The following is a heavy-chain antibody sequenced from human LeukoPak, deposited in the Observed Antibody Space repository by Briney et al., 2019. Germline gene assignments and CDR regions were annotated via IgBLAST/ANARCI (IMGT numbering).Heavy chain of an antibody. CDR2: IYSSGST. CDR1: GGSFSGYY. J-gene: IGHJ3*02. V-gene: IGHV4-59*12. D-gene: IGHD6-6*01. Sequence: NPSETLSLTCAVYGGSFSGYYWSWIRQPPGKGLEWIGYIYSSGSTNYNPSLKSRLTISVDASKNQFSLKLTSVTAADTAVYYCASHSPYSSSSDAFDIWGQGTMVTVSS. CDR3: ASHSPYSSSSDAFDI.